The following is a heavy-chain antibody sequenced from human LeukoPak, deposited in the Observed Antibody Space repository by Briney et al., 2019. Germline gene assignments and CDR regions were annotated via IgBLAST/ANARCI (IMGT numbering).Heavy chain of an antibody. CDR2: IYSGGST. J-gene: IGHJ4*02. CDR3: ARDGGYDSSGFDY. V-gene: IGHV3-53*01. Sequence: PGGSLRLSCAASGFTVSSNYMSWVRQAPGKGLEWVSVIYSGGSTYYADSVKGRFTISRDNSKNTLYLQMNSLRAEDTAVYYCARDGGYDSSGFDYWGQGTLVTVSS. D-gene: IGHD3-22*01. CDR1: GFTVSSNY.